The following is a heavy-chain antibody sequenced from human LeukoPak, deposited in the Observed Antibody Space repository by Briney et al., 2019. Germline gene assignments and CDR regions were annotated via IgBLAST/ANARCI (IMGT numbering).Heavy chain of an antibody. CDR1: GGSISSGSYY. J-gene: IGHJ3*02. CDR3: ARDGVAVARFDI. D-gene: IGHD6-19*01. V-gene: IGHV4-61*02. Sequence: SETLSLTCTVSGGSISSGSYYWSWIRQPAGKGLEWIGRIYTSGSTNYNPSLKSRVTISVDTSKNQFSLKLSSVTAADTAVYYCARDGVAVARFDIWGQGTMVTVSS. CDR2: IYTSGST.